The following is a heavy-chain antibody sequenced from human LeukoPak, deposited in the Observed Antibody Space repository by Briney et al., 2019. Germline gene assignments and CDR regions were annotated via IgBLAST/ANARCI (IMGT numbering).Heavy chain of an antibody. CDR3: AKSRAITMVRGVIMGWFDP. CDR2: ISGSGGST. J-gene: IGHJ5*02. V-gene: IGHV3-23*01. Sequence: GGSLRLSCAASGFTFSSYAMSWVRQAPGKGLEWVSAISGSGGSTYYADSVKGRFTISRDNSKNTLYLQMNSLRAEDTAVYYCAKSRAITMVRGVIMGWFDPWGQGALVTVSS. D-gene: IGHD3-10*01. CDR1: GFTFSSYA.